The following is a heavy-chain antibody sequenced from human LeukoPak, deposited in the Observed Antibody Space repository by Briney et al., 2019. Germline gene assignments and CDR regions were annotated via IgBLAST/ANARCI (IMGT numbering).Heavy chain of an antibody. V-gene: IGHV4-34*01. Sequence: SETLSLTCAVYGGSFSGYYWSWIRQPPGKGLEWIGEINHSGSTNYNPSLKSRVTISVDTSKNQFSLKLSSVTAADTAVYYCARFVGQGYCSGGSCYKSAMDAFDIWGQGTMVTVSS. CDR2: INHSGST. CDR1: GGSFSGYY. D-gene: IGHD2-15*01. CDR3: ARFVGQGYCSGGSCYKSAMDAFDI. J-gene: IGHJ3*02.